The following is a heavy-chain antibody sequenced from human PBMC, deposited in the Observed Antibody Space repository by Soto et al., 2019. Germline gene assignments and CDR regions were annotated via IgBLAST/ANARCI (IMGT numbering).Heavy chain of an antibody. CDR2: VFHSGTT. D-gene: IGHD3-3*01. CDR3: VRDFGDLHDFWSGSDY. V-gene: IGHV4-38-2*02. CDR1: GYSINSGYY. J-gene: IGHJ4*02. Sequence: PSETLSLTCAVSGYSINSGYYWGWIRQSPGKGLEWIGSVFHSGTTYSTPSLKTRLTISVDKSKNQFSLELNAVTAADTAVYYCVRDFGDLHDFWSGSDYWGQGIPVTVSS.